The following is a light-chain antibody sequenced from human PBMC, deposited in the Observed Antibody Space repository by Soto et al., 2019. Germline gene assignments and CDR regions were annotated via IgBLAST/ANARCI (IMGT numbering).Light chain of an antibody. CDR3: SSHAGNNNYV. CDR2: EVS. V-gene: IGLV2-8*01. CDR1: GSDVGAYNY. J-gene: IGLJ1*01. Sequence: QSALTQPPSASGTVGKSGTIACPRTGSDVGAYNYVSWYQQHPGKAPKLMIYEVSKRPSGVPDRFSGSKSGYTASLTVSGLQAEDEADYYCSSHAGNNNYVFGTGTKVTV.